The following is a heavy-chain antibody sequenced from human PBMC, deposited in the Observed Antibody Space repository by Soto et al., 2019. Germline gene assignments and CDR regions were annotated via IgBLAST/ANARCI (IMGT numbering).Heavy chain of an antibody. CDR2: IWYDGSNK. Sequence: RLSCAASGFTFSSYGMHWVRQAPGKGLEWVAVIWYDGSNKYYADSVKGRFTISRDNSKNTLYLQMNSLRAEDTAVYYCARDGRRHYYDSSGYLTYWGQGTLVTVSS. D-gene: IGHD3-22*01. CDR1: GFTFSSYG. CDR3: ARDGRRHYYDSSGYLTY. V-gene: IGHV3-33*01. J-gene: IGHJ4*02.